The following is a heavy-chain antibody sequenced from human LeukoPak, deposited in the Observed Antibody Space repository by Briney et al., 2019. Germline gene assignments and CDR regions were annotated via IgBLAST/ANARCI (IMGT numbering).Heavy chain of an antibody. CDR2: MNPNSGNT. J-gene: IGHJ6*02. CDR3: ASRGPTTVTPSDYYYGMDV. CDR1: GYTFTSYD. Sequence: ASVKVSCKASGYTFTSYDINWVRQATGQGLEWMGWMNPNSGNTGYAQKFQGRVTMTRNTSISTAYMELSSLRSEDTAVYYCASRGPTTVTPSDYYYGMDVWGQGTTVTVSS. V-gene: IGHV1-8*01. D-gene: IGHD4-17*01.